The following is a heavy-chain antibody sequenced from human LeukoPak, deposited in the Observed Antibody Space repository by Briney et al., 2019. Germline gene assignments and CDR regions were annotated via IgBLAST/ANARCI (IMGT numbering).Heavy chain of an antibody. Sequence: SETLSLTCAVYGGSISSGSYYWSWIRQPAGKGLEWIGRIYTSGSTNYNPSLKSRVTISVDTSKNQFSLKLSSVTAADTAVYYCARDGRIVGATPEVFDIWGQGTMVTVSS. CDR1: GGSISSGSYY. V-gene: IGHV4-61*02. J-gene: IGHJ3*02. D-gene: IGHD1-26*01. CDR2: IYTSGST. CDR3: ARDGRIVGATPEVFDI.